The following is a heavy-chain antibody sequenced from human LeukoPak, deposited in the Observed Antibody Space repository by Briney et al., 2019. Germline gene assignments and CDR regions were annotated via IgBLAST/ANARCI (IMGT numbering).Heavy chain of an antibody. CDR1: GDSISTSSYY. D-gene: IGHD2-8*01. J-gene: IGHJ4*02. Sequence: PSETLSLTCSVSGDSISTSSYYWGWIRQPPGKGLECIGSIYHSGNTFYNPSLKTRVTISLDTSKNHFSLKLNSVTAEDTPVYYCARRACTSGLCYLDSWGQGALVTVSS. CDR2: IYHSGNT. CDR3: ARRACTSGLCYLDS. V-gene: IGHV4-39*02.